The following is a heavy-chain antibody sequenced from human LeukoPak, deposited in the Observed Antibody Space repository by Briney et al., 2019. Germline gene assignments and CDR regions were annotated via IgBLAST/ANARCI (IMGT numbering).Heavy chain of an antibody. J-gene: IGHJ4*02. CDR1: GGSIGSGSYY. Sequence: PSETLSLTCTVPGGSIGSGSYYWSWIRQPAGKGLEWIGRIYTSGSTNYNPSRKSRVTISVDTSKDQFSLKLSSVTAADTAVYYCARELWFGGTHFDYWGQGTLVTVSS. D-gene: IGHD3-10*01. CDR2: IYTSGST. CDR3: ARELWFGGTHFDY. V-gene: IGHV4-61*02.